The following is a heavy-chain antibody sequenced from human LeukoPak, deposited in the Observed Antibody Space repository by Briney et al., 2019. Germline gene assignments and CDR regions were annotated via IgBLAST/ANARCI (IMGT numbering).Heavy chain of an antibody. V-gene: IGHV4-39*07. CDR1: SGSISTSNYY. J-gene: IGHJ4*02. CDR3: AREISGIAAAGND. D-gene: IGHD6-13*01. Sequence: SETLSLTCTVSSGSISTSNYYWGWVRQPPGKALEWIGNIFYSGSTYYSPSLKSRVTISLDTSRNQFSLKLNSVTAADTAVYYCAREISGIAAAGNDWGQGTLVTVSS. CDR2: IFYSGST.